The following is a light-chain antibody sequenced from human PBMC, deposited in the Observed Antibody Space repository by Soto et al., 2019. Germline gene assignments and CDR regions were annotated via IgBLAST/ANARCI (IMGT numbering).Light chain of an antibody. CDR2: DAS. V-gene: IGKV3-11*01. J-gene: IGKJ1*01. CDR1: QSVSSY. Sequence: EIVLTQSPATLSLSPGERATLSCRASQSVSSYLAWYQQKPGQAPRILIYDASNRATGIPARFSGSGSGTDFTLTISSLEPEDFAVYHCQQYNKWPWTFGQGTKVEI. CDR3: QQYNKWPWT.